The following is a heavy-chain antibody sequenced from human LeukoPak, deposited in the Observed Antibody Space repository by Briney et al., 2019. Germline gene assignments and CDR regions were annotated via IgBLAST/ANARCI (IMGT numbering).Heavy chain of an antibody. D-gene: IGHD3-10*01. CDR3: ARGGLWFGELTAFDY. V-gene: IGHV4-59*11. CDR2: IYYSGTT. Sequence: SETLSLTCNVSGGSISSHYWSWIRQPPGKGLEWIGYIYYSGTTNYNPSLKSRVTISVDTSKNQFSLKLSSVTAADTAVYYCARGGLWFGELTAFDYWGQGTLVTVSS. J-gene: IGHJ4*02. CDR1: GGSISSHY.